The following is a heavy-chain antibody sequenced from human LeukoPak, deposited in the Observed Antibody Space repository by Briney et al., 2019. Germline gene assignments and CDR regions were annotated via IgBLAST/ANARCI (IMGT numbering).Heavy chain of an antibody. J-gene: IGHJ6*02. CDR2: FGTAGDT. V-gene: IGHV3-13*01. D-gene: IGHD6-19*01. CDR3: ARENVLAVAARDYYHGMDV. CDR1: GFTLSSCD. Sequence: QPGGSLRLSCAASGFTLSSCDMHWVRQGTGKGLEWVATFGTAGDTYYAGSVKGRFTVSRENAENSFYLQMNSLRGGDTAVYYCARENVLAVAARDYYHGMDVWGQGTTVTVSS.